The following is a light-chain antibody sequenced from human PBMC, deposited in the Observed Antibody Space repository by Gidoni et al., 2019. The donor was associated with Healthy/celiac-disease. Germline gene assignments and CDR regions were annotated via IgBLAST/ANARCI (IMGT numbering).Light chain of an antibody. V-gene: IGLV1-40*01. J-gene: IGLJ3*02. CDR2: GNS. Sequence: QSVLTQPPSVSGAPGQTVTIACPGSSSNIGAGYDVHWYQQLPGTAPKPLIYGNSNRPSGVPDRFSGSKSGTSASLAITGLQAEDEADYYCQSYDSSLSGSKVFGGGTKLTVL. CDR3: QSYDSSLSGSKV. CDR1: SSNIGAGYD.